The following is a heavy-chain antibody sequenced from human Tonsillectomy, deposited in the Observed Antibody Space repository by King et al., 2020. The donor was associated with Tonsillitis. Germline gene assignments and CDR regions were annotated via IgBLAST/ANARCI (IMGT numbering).Heavy chain of an antibody. CDR1: GFTFGDSA. J-gene: IGHJ4*02. Sequence: VQLVESGGGLVQPGRSLRLSCKASGFTFGDSAMNWFRQSPERGLKWVGFIRSKSNGGTTEIAASVRGRFTISRDDSKSIAYLQMNSLKSEDTAVYYCTRGRRDWGQGTLVTVAS. CDR2: IRSKSNGGTT. V-gene: IGHV3-49*03. CDR3: TRGRRD.